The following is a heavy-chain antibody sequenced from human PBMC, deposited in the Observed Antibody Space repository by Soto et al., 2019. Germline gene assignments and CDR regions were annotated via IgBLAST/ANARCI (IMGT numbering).Heavy chain of an antibody. V-gene: IGHV3-23*01. CDR1: GFTFSSYA. J-gene: IGHJ4*02. D-gene: IGHD1-26*01. CDR2: ISCSGGST. Sequence: EVQLLESGGGLVQPGGSLRLSCAASGFTFSSYAMSWVRQAPGKGLERVSVISCSGGSTYYADSVKGRFTISRDNSKNTLYLQMNSLRAEDTAVYYCAKRGSGSYYIDWGQGTLVTVSS. CDR3: AKRGSGSYYID.